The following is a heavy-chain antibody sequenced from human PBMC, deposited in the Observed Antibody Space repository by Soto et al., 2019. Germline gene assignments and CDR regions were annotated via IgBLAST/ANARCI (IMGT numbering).Heavy chain of an antibody. V-gene: IGHV1-18*01. Sequence: QVQLVQSGAEVKKPGASVKVSCKASGYTFTSYGISWVRQAPGQGLEWMGWFSAYNGNTTYAQKLQGTVTMTTDTATRTAYTELRSPRSDDTAVYYCARDLAVGLIDYWGQGTLVTVSS. CDR3: ARDLAVGLIDY. J-gene: IGHJ4*02. CDR1: GYTFTSYG. D-gene: IGHD6-19*01. CDR2: FSAYNGNT.